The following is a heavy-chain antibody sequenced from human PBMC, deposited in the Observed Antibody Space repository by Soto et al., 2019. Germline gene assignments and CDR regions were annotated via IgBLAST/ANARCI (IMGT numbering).Heavy chain of an antibody. D-gene: IGHD3-10*01. CDR1: GYTFSNHC. Sequence: ASVKVSCKASGYTFSNHCIHWVRQGPGQGPEWMGTINPSGGKTDYAQKFKGRVTLTSDTPTSTVYMELRSLRSEDTAIYYCARDEYHYGSGSSYSTLDDWGQGTLVTVSS. CDR3: ARDEYHYGSGSSYSTLDD. J-gene: IGHJ4*02. V-gene: IGHV1-46*01. CDR2: INPSGGKT.